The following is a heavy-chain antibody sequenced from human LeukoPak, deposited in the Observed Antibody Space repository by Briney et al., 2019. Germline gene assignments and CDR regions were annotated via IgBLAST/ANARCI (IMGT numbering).Heavy chain of an antibody. CDR1: GFTFSNYG. CDR3: ARHDYYYDSSGPDYDAFDI. D-gene: IGHD3-22*01. J-gene: IGHJ3*02. CDR2: IWYDGSNT. Sequence: GGSLRLSCAASGFTFSNYGMNWVRQAPGKGLEWVAVIWYDGSNTYYADSVKGRFTISRDNSKNTLYLQMNSLRAEDTAVYYCARHDYYYDSSGPDYDAFDIWGQGTMVTVSS. V-gene: IGHV3-33*08.